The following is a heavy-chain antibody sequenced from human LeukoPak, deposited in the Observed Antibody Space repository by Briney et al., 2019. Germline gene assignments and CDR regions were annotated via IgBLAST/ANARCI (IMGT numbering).Heavy chain of an antibody. Sequence: SETLSLTCTVSGGSISSSSYYWSWIRQHPGKGLEWIGYIYYSGSTYYNPSLKSRVTISVDTSKNQFSLKLSSVTAADTAVYYCAREASIRSGYYSSYWGQGTLVTVSS. D-gene: IGHD3-3*01. CDR3: AREASIRSGYYSSY. J-gene: IGHJ4*02. CDR2: IYYSGST. V-gene: IGHV4-31*03. CDR1: GGSISSSSYY.